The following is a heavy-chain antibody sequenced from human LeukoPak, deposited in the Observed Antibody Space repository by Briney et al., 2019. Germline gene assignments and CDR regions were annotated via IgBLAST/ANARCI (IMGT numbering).Heavy chain of an antibody. J-gene: IGHJ5*01. CDR3: ARDLNTPRWFDS. CDR1: DYTFSNYG. V-gene: IGHV1-18*01. CDR2: ISTSNGAI. Sequence: ASVKVSCKTSDYTFSNYGISWVRQAPGQGLEWMGWISTSNGAISYAQNFQDRVTMTTDTSTSTAYTELRSLRSDDTAVYYCARDLNTPRWFDSWGQGTLVTVSS.